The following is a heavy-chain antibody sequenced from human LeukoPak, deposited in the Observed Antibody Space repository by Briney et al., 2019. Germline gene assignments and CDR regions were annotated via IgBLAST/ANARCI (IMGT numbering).Heavy chain of an antibody. V-gene: IGHV3-23*01. J-gene: IGHJ5*02. D-gene: IGHD4-17*01. Sequence: GGSLRLSCAASGFTFSSYAMSWVRQAPGKGLEWVSAISGSGGSTYYTDSVKGRFTISRDNSKNTMYLQMNSLRAEDTAVYYCAKDPTTVTGWYAWGQGTLVTVSS. CDR3: AKDPTTVTGWYA. CDR1: GFTFSSYA. CDR2: ISGSGGST.